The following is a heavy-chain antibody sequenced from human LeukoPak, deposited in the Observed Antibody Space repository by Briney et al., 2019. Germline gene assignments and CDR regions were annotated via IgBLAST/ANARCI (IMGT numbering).Heavy chain of an antibody. V-gene: IGHV3-23*01. CDR1: GFTFSSYW. Sequence: PGGSLRLSCAASGFTFSSYWIHWVRQAPGKGLEWVSAISGSGGSTYYADSVKGRFTISRDNSKNTLYLQMNSLRAEDTAVYYCALRLFGVAFDIWGQGTMVTVSS. CDR3: ALRLFGVAFDI. J-gene: IGHJ3*02. CDR2: ISGSGGST. D-gene: IGHD3-16*01.